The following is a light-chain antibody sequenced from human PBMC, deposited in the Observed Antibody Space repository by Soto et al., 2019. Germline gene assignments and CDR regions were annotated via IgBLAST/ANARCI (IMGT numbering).Light chain of an antibody. CDR3: QQSYGTPPFT. J-gene: IGKJ3*01. Sequence: DIQMTQSPSSLSATVGDRVTITCRASQSINSYLNWYQQKPGKAPKLLIYAASSLQSGVPSRFSGSGSGTDFTLTISSLQPEDFATYYCQQSYGTPPFTFGPGTKVNIK. V-gene: IGKV1-39*01. CDR2: AAS. CDR1: QSINSY.